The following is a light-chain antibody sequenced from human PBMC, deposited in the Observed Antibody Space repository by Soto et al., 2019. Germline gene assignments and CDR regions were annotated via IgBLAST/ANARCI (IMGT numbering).Light chain of an antibody. Sequence: DVVMTQSPLSLPVTLGQPSSISCRSSQSLVHRDGNTYFSWYHQRPGQSPRRLIEKIFDRDSGVPDRFSGSGSGTDFRLKISRVEAEDVGTYYCMQYTHWPHTFGQGTKVDIK. CDR3: MQYTHWPHT. J-gene: IGKJ2*01. V-gene: IGKV2-30*02. CDR2: KIF. CDR1: QSLVHRDGNTY.